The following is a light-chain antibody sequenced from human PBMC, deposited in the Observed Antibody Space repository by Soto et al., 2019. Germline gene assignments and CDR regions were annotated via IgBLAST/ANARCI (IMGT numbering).Light chain of an antibody. CDR3: SSYTSSSLYV. Sequence: QSALTQPASVSGSPGQSITISCTGTSSDVGYSNYVSWYQQLPGKAPKLMIYVVSDRPSGVSNRFSGSKSGSTASLTISGLQAEDEADYYCSSYTSSSLYVFGTGTQLTVL. CDR2: VVS. CDR1: SSDVGYSNY. J-gene: IGLJ1*01. V-gene: IGLV2-14*01.